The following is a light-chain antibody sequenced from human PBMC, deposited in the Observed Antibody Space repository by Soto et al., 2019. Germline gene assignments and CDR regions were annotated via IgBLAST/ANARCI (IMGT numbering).Light chain of an antibody. CDR3: SSYTTSGTYVL. CDR2: EVT. CDR1: SNDIGGYDY. J-gene: IGLJ3*02. V-gene: IGLV2-14*01. Sequence: QSALTQPASVSGSPGQSITISCTGTSNDIGGYDYVSWYQHHPGKAPKLMIFEVTNRPPGVSNRFSGSKSGNTASLTISGLQAEDEADYYCSSYTTSGTYVLFGGGTKLTVL.